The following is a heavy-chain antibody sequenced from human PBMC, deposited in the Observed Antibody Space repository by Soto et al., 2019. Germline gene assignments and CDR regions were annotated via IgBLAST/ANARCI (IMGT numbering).Heavy chain of an antibody. D-gene: IGHD6-19*01. Sequence: PGGSLRLSCAASGFTFNIYAMTWVRQAPGKGLEWVSAISRYGDITYYADSVEGRFSISRDNSKNTLYLQMNSLRAEDTAVFYCAKEGTGYSSGWYKGFLDYWGQGTLVTVSS. V-gene: IGHV3-23*01. CDR2: ISRYGDIT. CDR3: AKEGTGYSSGWYKGFLDY. CDR1: GFTFNIYA. J-gene: IGHJ4*02.